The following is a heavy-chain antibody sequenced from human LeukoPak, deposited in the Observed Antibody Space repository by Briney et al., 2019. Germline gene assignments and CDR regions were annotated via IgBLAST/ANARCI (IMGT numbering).Heavy chain of an antibody. CDR2: INPSGGST. CDR1: GGTFIIYA. V-gene: IGHV1-46*01. CDR3: AGSRVVVPAAIHRAHAFDL. D-gene: IGHD2-2*02. J-gene: IGHJ3*01. Sequence: ASVSVSFKASGGTFIIYAISWGRQAPGQGVGWVGIINPSGGSTGYAQKFQGRVTITRDTSTSTVYMELRSLRSEDTAVYYCAGSRVVVPAAIHRAHAFDLWGQGTMVTVSS.